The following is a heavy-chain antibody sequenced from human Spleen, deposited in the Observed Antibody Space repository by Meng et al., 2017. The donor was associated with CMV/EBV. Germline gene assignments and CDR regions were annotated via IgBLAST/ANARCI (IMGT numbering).Heavy chain of an antibody. CDR2: INTYNGDT. CDR1: EYNFASYG. J-gene: IGHJ4*02. CDR3: ARGRGSSTSGVEY. D-gene: IGHD2-2*01. V-gene: IGHV1-8*03. Sequence: ASVKVSCKASEYNFASYGITWVRQAPGQGLEWLGWINTYNGDTNYAQKFQGRVTIIRNTSISTAYMELSSLRSEDTAVYYCARGRGSSTSGVEYWGQGTLVTVSS.